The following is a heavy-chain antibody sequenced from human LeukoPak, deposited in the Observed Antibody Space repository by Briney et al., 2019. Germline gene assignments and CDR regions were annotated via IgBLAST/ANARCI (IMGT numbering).Heavy chain of an antibody. CDR1: GFTFSSYS. Sequence: GGSLGLSCAASGFTFSSYSMNWVRQAPGKGLEWVSVISSSSTYIYYADSVNGRFTISRDNAKNSLYLQMNSLRAEDTAVYYCVRLGFCNGGGGDCYGYYYMDVWGKGTTVTVSS. CDR3: VRLGFCNGGGGDCYGYYYMDV. CDR2: ISSSSTYI. D-gene: IGHD2-8*02. J-gene: IGHJ6*03. V-gene: IGHV3-21*01.